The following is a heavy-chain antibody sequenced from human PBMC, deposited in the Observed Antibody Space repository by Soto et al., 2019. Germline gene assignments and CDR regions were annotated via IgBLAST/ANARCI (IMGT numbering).Heavy chain of an antibody. CDR2: ISYDGSNK. Sequence: QVQLVESGGGVVQPGRSLRLSCAASGFTFSSYAMHWVRQATGKGLEWVAVISYDGSNKYYADSVKGRFTISRDNSKNTLYLHMSSLRAADTAVYYCARHRGDGAGSYLFDCRGQGTLVTFSA. CDR3: ARHRGDGAGSYLFDC. D-gene: IGHD3-10*01. V-gene: IGHV3-30-3*01. CDR1: GFTFSSYA. J-gene: IGHJ4*02.